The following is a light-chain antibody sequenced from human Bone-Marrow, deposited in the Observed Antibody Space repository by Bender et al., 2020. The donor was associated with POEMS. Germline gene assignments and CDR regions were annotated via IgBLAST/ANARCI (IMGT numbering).Light chain of an antibody. CDR3: SSFAGTDNFV. CDR1: SSDIGTYHL. Sequence: QSALTQPASVSGSPGQSITISCTGTSSDIGTYHLVSWYQQYPGKAPKLIIYEVNKRPSGVPDRFSGSKSGDTASLTVSGLQAEDEADYYCSSFAGTDNFVFGTGTQVTVL. J-gene: IGLJ1*01. V-gene: IGLV2-23*02. CDR2: EVN.